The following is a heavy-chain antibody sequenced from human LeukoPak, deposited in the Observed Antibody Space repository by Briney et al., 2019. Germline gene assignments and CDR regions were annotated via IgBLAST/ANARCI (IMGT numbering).Heavy chain of an antibody. J-gene: IGHJ4*02. CDR2: IYYSGST. Sequence: SETLSLTCTVSGGSISSSSYYWGWIRQPPGKGLEWIGSIYYSGSTYYNPSLKSRVTISVDTSKNQFSLKLSSVTAADTAVYYCARRGVAPLFDYWGQGTLVTVSS. V-gene: IGHV4-39*01. CDR3: ARRGVAPLFDY. CDR1: GGSISSSSYY. D-gene: IGHD3-10*01.